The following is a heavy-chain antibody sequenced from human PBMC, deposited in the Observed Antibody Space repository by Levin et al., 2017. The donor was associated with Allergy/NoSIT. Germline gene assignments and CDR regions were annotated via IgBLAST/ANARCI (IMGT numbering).Heavy chain of an antibody. D-gene: IGHD6-13*01. CDR3: AKTLGQKLVRAFDI. V-gene: IGHV3-23*01. CDR1: GFTFSSYA. CDR2: ISGSGGST. Sequence: GESLKISCAASGFTFSSYAMSWVRQAPGKGLEWVSAISGSGGSTYYADSVKGRFTISRDNSKNTLYLQMNSLRAEDTAVYYCAKTLGQKLVRAFDIWGQGTMVTVSS. J-gene: IGHJ3*02.